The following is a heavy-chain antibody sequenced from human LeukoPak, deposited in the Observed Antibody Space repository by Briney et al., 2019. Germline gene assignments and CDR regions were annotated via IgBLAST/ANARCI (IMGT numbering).Heavy chain of an antibody. J-gene: IGHJ4*02. CDR1: GGSFSGYY. Sequence: PSETLSLTCAVYGGSFSGYYWSWIRQPPGKGLERIGEINHSGSTNYNPSLKSRVTISVDTSKNQFSLKLSSVTAADTAVYYCARALYSSSWYRGFDYWGQGTLVTVSS. V-gene: IGHV4-34*01. CDR3: ARALYSSSWYRGFDY. CDR2: INHSGST. D-gene: IGHD6-13*01.